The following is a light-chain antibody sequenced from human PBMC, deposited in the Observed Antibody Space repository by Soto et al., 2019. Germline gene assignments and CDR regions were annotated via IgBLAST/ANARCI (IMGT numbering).Light chain of an antibody. CDR3: SSYTTSRTVV. J-gene: IGLJ2*01. V-gene: IGLV2-14*01. CDR2: DVY. CDR1: SSDVGGYNY. Sequence: QSALTQPASLSGSPGQSITISCTGTSSDVGGYNYVSWFQQHPGKAPNLMIYDVYRRPSGVSYRFSGSKSGNTASLTLSGRRGEYEDDYYCSSYTTSRTVVFGGGTKVTVL.